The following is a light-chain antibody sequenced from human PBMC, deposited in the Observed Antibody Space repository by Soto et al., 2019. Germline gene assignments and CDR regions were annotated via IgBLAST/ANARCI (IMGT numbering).Light chain of an antibody. CDR2: GAS. CDR1: QSISSNS. Sequence: EIVLTQSPGTLSLSPGERATLSCRASQSISSNSVAWYQQKPGQAPRLLIHGASTRATGIPDRVSGSGSGTDFTLTISRLEPEDFGVYYCQQYGSSPMTFGQGTRLEIK. J-gene: IGKJ5*01. CDR3: QQYGSSPMT. V-gene: IGKV3-20*01.